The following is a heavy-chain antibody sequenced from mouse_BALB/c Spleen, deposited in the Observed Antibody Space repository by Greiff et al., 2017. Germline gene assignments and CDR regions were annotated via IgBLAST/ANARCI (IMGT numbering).Heavy chain of an antibody. J-gene: IGHJ3*01. CDR1: GDSITSGY. V-gene: IGHV3-8*02. CDR3: ARSPYDYDGAWFAY. Sequence: EVQLQQSGPSLVKPSQTLSLTCSVTGDSITSGYWNWIRKFPGNKLEYMGYISYSGSTYYNPSLKSRISITRDTSKNQYYLQLNSVTTEDTATYYCARSPYDYDGAWFAYWGQGTLVTVSA. CDR2: ISYSGST. D-gene: IGHD2-4*01.